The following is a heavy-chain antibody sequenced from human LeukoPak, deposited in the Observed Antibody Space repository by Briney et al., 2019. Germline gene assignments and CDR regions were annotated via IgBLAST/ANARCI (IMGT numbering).Heavy chain of an antibody. D-gene: IGHD2-15*01. V-gene: IGHV3-23*01. J-gene: IGHJ4*02. CDR2: ISGSGGST. CDR3: AKKGVVVSATMFDY. CDR1: GFTFSSYS. Sequence: GGSLRLSCAASGFTFSSYSMNWVRQAPGKGLQWVSAISGSGGSTYYADSVKGRFTISRDNSKNTLYLQMNSLRAEDTAVYYCAKKGVVVSATMFDYWGQGALVTVSS.